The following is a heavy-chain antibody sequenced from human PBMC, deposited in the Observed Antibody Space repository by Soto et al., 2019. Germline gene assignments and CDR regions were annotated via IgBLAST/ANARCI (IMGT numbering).Heavy chain of an antibody. CDR3: AGGHYDILTGAFDI. Sequence: RASVKVSCKASGGTFSSYAISWVRQAPGQGLEWMGGIIPIFGTANYAQKFQGRVTITADKSTSTAYMELSSLRSEDTAVYYCAGGHYDILTGAFDIWGQGTMVTVSS. D-gene: IGHD3-9*01. J-gene: IGHJ3*02. CDR2: IIPIFGTA. V-gene: IGHV1-69*06. CDR1: GGTFSSYA.